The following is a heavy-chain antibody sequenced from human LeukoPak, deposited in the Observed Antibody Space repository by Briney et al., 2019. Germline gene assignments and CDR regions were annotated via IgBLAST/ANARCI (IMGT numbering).Heavy chain of an antibody. CDR2: ISSSSRYI. D-gene: IGHD5-18*01. Sequence: GGSLRLSCAASGFTFSSCNMNWVRQAPGKGLEWVSSISSSSRYIYYADSVKGRFTISRDNAKNSLYLQMNSLRAEDTAVYYCARGFGSDYWGQGTLVTVSS. J-gene: IGHJ4*02. CDR3: ARGFGSDY. CDR1: GFTFSSCN. V-gene: IGHV3-21*01.